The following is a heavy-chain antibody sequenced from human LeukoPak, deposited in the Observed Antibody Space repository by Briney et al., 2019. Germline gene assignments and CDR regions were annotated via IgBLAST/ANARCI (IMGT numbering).Heavy chain of an antibody. J-gene: IGHJ6*03. CDR1: GYTFTSYV. CDR2: INAGNGNT. V-gene: IGHV1-3*03. CDR3: AREGYSSGWYSYYYYYMDV. Sequence: GASVKVSCKASGYTFTSYVIHWVRQAPGQRLEWMGWINAGNGNTKYSQEFQDRVTITRDTSASTVYMELSSLRSGDMAVYYCAREGYSSGWYSYYYYYMDVWGKGTTVTVSS. D-gene: IGHD6-19*01.